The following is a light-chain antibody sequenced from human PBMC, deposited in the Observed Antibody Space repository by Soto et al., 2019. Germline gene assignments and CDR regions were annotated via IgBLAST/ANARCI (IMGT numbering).Light chain of an antibody. CDR1: NIGSES. CDR2: DDS. CDR3: QVWYSSTDLYV. Sequence: SSELAQPPSVSLAPGQTARITCGGNNIGSESVHWYQQRPGQAPVLVVYDDSDRPSGIPERFSGSNSANTATLTISRVEAGDEADYYCQVWYSSTDLYVFGSGTKVTVL. V-gene: IGLV3-21*02. J-gene: IGLJ1*01.